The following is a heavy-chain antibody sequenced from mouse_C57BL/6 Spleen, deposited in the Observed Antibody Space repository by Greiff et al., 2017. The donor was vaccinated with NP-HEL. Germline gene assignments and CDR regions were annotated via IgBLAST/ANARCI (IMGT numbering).Heavy chain of an antibody. CDR1: GFTSSDYG. Sequence: EVNVVESGGGLVKPGGSLKLSCAASGFTSSDYGMHWVRQAPEKGLEWVAYISSGSSTIYYADTVKGRFTISRDNAKNTLFLQMTSLRSEDTAMYYCARSVTGRYYFDYWGQGTTLTVSS. J-gene: IGHJ2*01. CDR2: ISSGSSTI. D-gene: IGHD4-1*01. CDR3: ARSVTGRYYFDY. V-gene: IGHV5-17*01.